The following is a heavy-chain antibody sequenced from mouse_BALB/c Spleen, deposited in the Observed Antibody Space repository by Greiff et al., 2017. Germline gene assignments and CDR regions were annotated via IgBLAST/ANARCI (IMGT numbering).Heavy chain of an antibody. J-gene: IGHJ3*01. V-gene: IGHV1-14*01. Sequence: QLQQSGPELVKPGASVKMSCKASGYTFTSYVMHWVKQKPGQGLEWIGYINPYNDGTKYNEKFKGKATLTSDKSSSTAYMELSSLTSEDSAVYYCARGITTAQAWFAYWGQGTLVTVSA. CDR3: ARGITTAQAWFAY. CDR2: INPYNDGT. D-gene: IGHD1-2*01. CDR1: GYTFTSYV.